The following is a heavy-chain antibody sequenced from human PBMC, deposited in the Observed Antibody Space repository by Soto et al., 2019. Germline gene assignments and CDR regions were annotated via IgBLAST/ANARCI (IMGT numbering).Heavy chain of an antibody. J-gene: IGHJ5*01. CDR3: ARMGWCGPGCYSFDF. D-gene: IGHD2-21*02. CDR2: FDPEGSDT. CDR1: GYAPSELA. Sequence: YCKVSGYAPSELATQWVRQAHGKGFEWMGGFDPEGSDTIYAQKFQGRVTMTSDTSTETAYMEVERLTSEHKAFYYCARMGWCGPGCYSFDFWGQGTLVTVSA. V-gene: IGHV1-24*01.